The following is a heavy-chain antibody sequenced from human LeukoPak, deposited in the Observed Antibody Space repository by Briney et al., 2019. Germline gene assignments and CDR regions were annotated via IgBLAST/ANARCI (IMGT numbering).Heavy chain of an antibody. CDR3: ARLGSYGYFDY. J-gene: IGHJ4*02. D-gene: IGHD5-18*01. CDR2: ISYDGSNK. Sequence: GGSLRLSCAASGFTFSSYAMHWVRQAPGKGLEWVAVISYDGSNKYYADSVKGRFTISRDNSKNTLYLQMNSLRAEDTAVYYCARLGSYGYFDYWGQGTLATVSS. CDR1: GFTFSSYA. V-gene: IGHV3-30*04.